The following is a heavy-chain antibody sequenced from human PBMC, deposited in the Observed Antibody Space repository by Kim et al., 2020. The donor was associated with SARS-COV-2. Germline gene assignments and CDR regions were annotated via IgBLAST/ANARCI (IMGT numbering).Heavy chain of an antibody. Sequence: GGSLRLSCAASGFTFSSYAMSWVRQAPGQGLEWVSAISGSGGSTYYADSVKGRFTISRDNSKNRLYLQMNSLRAEDTAVYYCAKDVVSIAALFDYWGQGTLVTVSS. V-gene: IGHV3-23*01. J-gene: IGHJ4*02. D-gene: IGHD6-13*01. CDR3: AKDVVSIAALFDY. CDR1: GFTFSSYA. CDR2: ISGSGGST.